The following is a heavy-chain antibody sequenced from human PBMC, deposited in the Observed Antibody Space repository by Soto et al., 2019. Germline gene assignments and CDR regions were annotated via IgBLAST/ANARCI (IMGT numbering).Heavy chain of an antibody. CDR1: GGSSSSLS. V-gene: IGHV4-34*01. CDR2: IHHDGST. CDR3: ETSDVGTIIKDY. D-gene: IGHD2-8*01. Sequence: SETLSLTCSISGGSSSSLSKSWVRQSPGKGLQWIGEIHHDGSTNYNPSLKSRVTISGHTSKNHFSLELGSVTAAETAVYYCETSDVGTIIKDYWGQGTLVTVSS. J-gene: IGHJ4*02.